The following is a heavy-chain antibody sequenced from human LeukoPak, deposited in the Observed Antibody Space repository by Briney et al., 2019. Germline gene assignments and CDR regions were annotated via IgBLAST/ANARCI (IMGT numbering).Heavy chain of an antibody. J-gene: IGHJ6*02. CDR1: GYTFTGYY. CDR2: INPNSGGT. D-gene: IGHD4-17*01. V-gene: IGHV1-2*02. CDR3: ATPSGEDYGVYYYYYGMDV. Sequence: ASVKVSCKASGYTFTGYYMHWVRQAPGQGLEWMGWINPNSGGTNYAQKFQGRVTMTRDTSISTAYMELSRLRSDDTAVYYCATPSGEDYGVYYYYYGMDVWGQGTTVTVSS.